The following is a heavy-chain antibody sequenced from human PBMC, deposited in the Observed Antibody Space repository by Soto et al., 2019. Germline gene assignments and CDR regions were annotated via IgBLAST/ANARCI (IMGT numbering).Heavy chain of an antibody. CDR3: ARGYDSSAGDY. Sequence: ESGGGLVKPGGSLRLSCAASGYTFTAYNMNSFSQAPVKGLEWVSSITSGRTYTYYADSEKGRFTVSRQNAKSSVYLEMDSLRAEDTAVYFCARGYDSSAGDYWGQGTLVTVSS. V-gene: IGHV3-21*06. D-gene: IGHD3-22*01. CDR1: GYTFTAYN. CDR2: ITSGRTYT. J-gene: IGHJ4*02.